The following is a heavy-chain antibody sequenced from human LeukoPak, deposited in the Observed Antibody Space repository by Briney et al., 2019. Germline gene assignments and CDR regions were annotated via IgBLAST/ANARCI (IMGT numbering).Heavy chain of an antibody. CDR1: GGSMNSYY. D-gene: IGHD1-1*01. V-gene: IGHV4-59*08. Sequence: SETLSLTCSVSGGSMNSYYSSCIRQAPGKGLEWIGYISFTGGEINYNRSLKSRLPKSFKQSKNQFSQMLTSVTAPDPAGYSCVRPADNTTVFDIWAAGTMV. CDR2: ISFTGGEI. J-gene: IGHJ3*02. CDR3: VRPADNTTVFDI.